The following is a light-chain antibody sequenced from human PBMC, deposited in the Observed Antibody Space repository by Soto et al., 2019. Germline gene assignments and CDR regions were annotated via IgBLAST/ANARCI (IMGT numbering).Light chain of an antibody. V-gene: IGLV1-40*01. Sequence: QPVLTQPPSVSGAPGQRVTISCTGSSSNIGAGYDVHWYQQLPGTAPKLLIYGNSNRPSGVPDRFSGSKSGNSASLAITGLQAEDEADYYCQSYDSSLSFWVFGGGTKLTVL. J-gene: IGLJ3*02. CDR2: GNS. CDR3: QSYDSSLSFWV. CDR1: SSNIGAGYD.